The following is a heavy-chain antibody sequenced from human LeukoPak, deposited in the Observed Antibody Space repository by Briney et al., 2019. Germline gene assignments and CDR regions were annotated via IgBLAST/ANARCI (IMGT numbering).Heavy chain of an antibody. J-gene: IGHJ4*02. CDR3: AKKGYYDGSGYYMYYFDH. D-gene: IGHD3-22*01. Sequence: GGSLRLSCAASGFTFSSYAMSWVRQAPGKGLEWVSAISGSGGTAYYADSVKGRFTISRDNSKNTLYLQMNSLRAEDTAVYYCAKKGYYDGSGYYMYYFDHWGQGTPVTVSS. CDR1: GFTFSSYA. V-gene: IGHV3-23*01. CDR2: ISGSGGTA.